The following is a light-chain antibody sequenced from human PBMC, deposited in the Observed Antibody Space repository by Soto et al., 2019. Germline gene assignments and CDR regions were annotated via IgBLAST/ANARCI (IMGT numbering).Light chain of an antibody. CDR3: AAWDDSLNGRV. J-gene: IGLJ1*01. V-gene: IGLV1-44*01. Sequence: QSLLTQPPSASVTPGQRVTISCSGSNSNIGSNTVNWYQQLPGTAPKLLIYYDNLRPSGVPDRISGSKSGTSASLAISGLQSDDEADYYCAAWDDSLNGRVFGTGTKVNVL. CDR1: NSNIGSNT. CDR2: YDN.